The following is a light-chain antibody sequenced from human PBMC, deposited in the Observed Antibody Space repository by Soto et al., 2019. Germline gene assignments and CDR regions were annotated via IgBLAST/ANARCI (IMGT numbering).Light chain of an antibody. Sequence: EIVLTQSPGTLSLSPGERATLSCRASQSVSSSYLAWYQQKPGQAPRLLIYGASSTATGIPDRFSGSGSGTDFTLTISRLEPEDFAVYYCQHDLTFGQGTKVEIK. V-gene: IGKV3-20*01. J-gene: IGKJ1*01. CDR1: QSVSSSY. CDR3: QHDLT. CDR2: GAS.